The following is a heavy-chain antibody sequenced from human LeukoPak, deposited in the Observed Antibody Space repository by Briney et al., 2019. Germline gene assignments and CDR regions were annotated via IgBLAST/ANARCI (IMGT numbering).Heavy chain of an antibody. D-gene: IGHD4-17*01. CDR3: ARDGLRDYGGNWFDP. V-gene: IGHV3-48*03. J-gene: IGHJ5*02. CDR1: GFIFSSYE. Sequence: GGSLRLSCAASGFIFSSYEVNWVRQAPGKGLEWVSYISSSGSTIQYADSVKGRFTISRDNAKNSLYLQMNSLRAEDTAVYYCARDGLRDYGGNWFDPWGQGTLVTVSS. CDR2: ISSSGSTI.